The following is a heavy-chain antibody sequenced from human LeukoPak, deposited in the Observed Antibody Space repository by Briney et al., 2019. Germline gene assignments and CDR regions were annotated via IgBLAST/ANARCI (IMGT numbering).Heavy chain of an antibody. Sequence: GGSLRLSCAASGFTFSNFWMHWVRQVPGRGPEWVANVNRDGSETYYLDSVKGRFTISKDNAKNSLYLQMNSLRAEDTALYHCARNNGMDVWGQGTTVIVSS. CDR2: VNRDGSET. CDR3: ARNNGMDV. J-gene: IGHJ6*02. CDR1: GFTFSNFW. V-gene: IGHV3-7*03.